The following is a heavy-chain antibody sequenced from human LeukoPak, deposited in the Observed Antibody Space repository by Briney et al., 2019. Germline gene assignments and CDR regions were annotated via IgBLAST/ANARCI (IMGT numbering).Heavy chain of an antibody. J-gene: IGHJ5*02. D-gene: IGHD6-13*01. V-gene: IGHV1-8*02. CDR1: GYSFTNYD. Sequence: ASVKVSCKASGYSFTNYDINWVRQATGQGLEWMGWMNPKSGDTGYSQKFQGRVTMTTDTSTSTVYMEVRGLRSDDTAMYYCARDVGITVADSFDPWGQGTLVTVSS. CDR3: ARDVGITVADSFDP. CDR2: MNPKSGDT.